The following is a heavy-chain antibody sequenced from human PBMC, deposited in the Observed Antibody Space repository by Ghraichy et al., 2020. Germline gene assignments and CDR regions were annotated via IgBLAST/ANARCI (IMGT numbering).Heavy chain of an antibody. J-gene: IGHJ3*02. Sequence: GGSLRLSCTASGFFLSLHAMHWVRQAPGKGLEWVAGVLHDGSNKYNADSVKGRFTTSRDNSMNTLYLQMDSLRPEDTGVYYCARGLVVVAAPGFDIWGQGTMVTVSS. D-gene: IGHD2-15*01. V-gene: IGHV3-30-3*01. CDR2: VLHDGSNK. CDR3: ARGLVVVAAPGFDI. CDR1: GFFLSLHA.